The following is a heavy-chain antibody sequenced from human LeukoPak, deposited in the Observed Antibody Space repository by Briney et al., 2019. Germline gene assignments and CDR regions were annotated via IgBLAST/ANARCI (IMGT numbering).Heavy chain of an antibody. J-gene: IGHJ4*02. CDR2: ISYDGSNK. CDR3: DLVLMSGFDY. V-gene: IGHV3-30*03. CDR1: GFTFSSYG. Sequence: GGSLRLSCAASGFTFSSYGMPWVRQAPGKGLEWVAVISYDGSNKYYADSVKGRFTISRDNSKNTLYLQMNSLRAEDTAVCAKDLVLMSGFDYWGQGTLVTVSS. D-gene: IGHD5-12*01.